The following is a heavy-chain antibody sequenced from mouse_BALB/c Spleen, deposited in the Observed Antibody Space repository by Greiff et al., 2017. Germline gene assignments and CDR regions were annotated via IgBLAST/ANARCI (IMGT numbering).Heavy chain of an antibody. CDR3: TRGYDRYDGTGKAMDD. V-gene: IGHV1S81*02. Sequence: QVQLKQPGAELVKPGASVKLSCKASGYTFTSYYMYWVKQRPGQGLEWIGGINPSNGGTNFNEKFKSKATLTVDKSSSTAYMQLSSLTSEDSAVYYGTRGYDRYDGTGKAMDDWGEGTSVTVSS. D-gene: IGHD2-14*01. CDR1: GYTFTSYY. J-gene: IGHJ4*01. CDR2: INPSNGGT.